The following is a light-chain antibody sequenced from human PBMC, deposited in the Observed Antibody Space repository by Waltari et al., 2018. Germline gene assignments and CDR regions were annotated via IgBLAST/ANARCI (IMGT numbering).Light chain of an antibody. J-gene: IGKJ4*01. CDR2: DIS. CDR3: QQYDSWPQT. V-gene: IGKV3-15*01. CDR1: QSVDYK. Sequence: EVVMTQSPATLSVSPGERATLFCRTSQSVDYKLAWYQHKPGQAPRLLIYDISTRIPGIPGRFSGGGSGTLFTLTISSLQSEDFAVYYCQQYDSWPQTFGGGTKV.